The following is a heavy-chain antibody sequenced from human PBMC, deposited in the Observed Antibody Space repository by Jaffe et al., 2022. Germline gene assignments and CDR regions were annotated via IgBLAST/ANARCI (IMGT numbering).Heavy chain of an antibody. CDR1: GGTFSSYA. J-gene: IGHJ4*02. D-gene: IGHD4-17*01. CDR2: IIPIFGTA. V-gene: IGHV1-69*01. CDR3: SSVTTIESYVFYFDY. Sequence: QVQLVQSGAEVKKPGSSVKVSCKASGGTFSSYAISWVRQAPGQGLEWMGGIIPIFGTANYAQKFQGRVTITADESTSTAYMELSSLRSEDTAVYYCSSVTTIESYVFYFDYWGQGTLVTVSS.